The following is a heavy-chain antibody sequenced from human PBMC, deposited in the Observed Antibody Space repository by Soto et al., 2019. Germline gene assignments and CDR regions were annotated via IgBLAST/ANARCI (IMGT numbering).Heavy chain of an antibody. CDR2: ISGSGGST. J-gene: IGHJ4*02. Sequence: EVQLLESGGGLVQPGGSLRLSCAASGFTFSSYAMSWVRQAPGKGLEWVSAISGSGGSTYYAASVKGRFTISRDNSKNPLYLQMNSLRAEDTAVYYWARDSEQAGTTFDYWGQGTLVTVSS. CDR1: GFTFSSYA. CDR3: ARDSEQAGTTFDY. D-gene: IGHD1-7*01. V-gene: IGHV3-23*01.